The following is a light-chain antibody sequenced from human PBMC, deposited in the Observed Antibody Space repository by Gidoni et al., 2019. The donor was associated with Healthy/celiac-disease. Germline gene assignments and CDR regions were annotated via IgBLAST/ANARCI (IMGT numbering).Light chain of an antibody. CDR1: QSISSY. CDR2: AAS. Sequence: DTQMTQSPSSLSASVGDRVTITYRASQSISSYLNWYQQKPGKAPKLLIYAASSLQSGVPSRFSGSGSGTDFTLTIISLQPEDFATYYCQQSYSTPFTFGPGTKVDI. CDR3: QQSYSTPFT. J-gene: IGKJ3*01. V-gene: IGKV1-39*01.